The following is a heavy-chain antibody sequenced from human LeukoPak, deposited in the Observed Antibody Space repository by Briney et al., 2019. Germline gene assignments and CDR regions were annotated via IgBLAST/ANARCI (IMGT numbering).Heavy chain of an antibody. D-gene: IGHD3-9*01. CDR1: GFTFSSYW. Sequence: PGGSLRLSCAASGFTFSSYWMHWVRQAPGKGLMWVSRINSDGSGTHYADSVKGRFTISRDNAKNTVYLQMNSLRAEDTAVYYCARAGRGLRYFDWLTHDYWGQGTLVTVSS. CDR3: ARAGRGLRYFDWLTHDY. V-gene: IGHV3-74*01. J-gene: IGHJ4*02. CDR2: INSDGSGT.